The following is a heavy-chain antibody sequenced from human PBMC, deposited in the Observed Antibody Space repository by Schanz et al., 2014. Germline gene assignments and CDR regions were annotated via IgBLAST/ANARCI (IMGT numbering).Heavy chain of an antibody. CDR1: GRTFIVYHV. V-gene: IGHV3-30*02. CDR3: AKVVASGPTTGPFDP. D-gene: IGHD1-26*01. CDR2: IWSDGSRT. Sequence: QVQLVQSGAEVKKPGASMKVSCKASGRTFIVYHVLHWVRQAPGKGLEWVAFIWSDGSRTYHAESVKGRFTISRDNSRNTLYLQMDSLRDEDTALYYCAKVVASGPTTGPFDPWGQGTLVTVSS. J-gene: IGHJ5*02.